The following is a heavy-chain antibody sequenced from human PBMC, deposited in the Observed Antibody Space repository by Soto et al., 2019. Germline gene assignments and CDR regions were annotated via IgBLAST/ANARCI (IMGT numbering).Heavy chain of an antibody. CDR2: ISYDGSNK. J-gene: IGHJ4*02. CDR3: VGGQYYFDY. CDR1: GFPFSSYG. Sequence: QVQLVESGGGVVQPGRSLRLSCAASGFPFSSYGMHWVREAPGEGLEWVAVISYDGSNKYYADSVKGRFTISRDNSASTLYLQRSSLRPEDTALYYCVGGQYYFDYRGQGTLVTVSP. V-gene: IGHV3-30*03. D-gene: IGHD3-10*01.